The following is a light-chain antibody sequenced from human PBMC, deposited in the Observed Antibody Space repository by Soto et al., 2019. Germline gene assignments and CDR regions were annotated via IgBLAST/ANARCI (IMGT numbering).Light chain of an antibody. Sequence: IVLTQSPATLSLSPGVRVTLSCRASPRVSSSLAWYQQNPGQAPRLLIYDASNMANGISARFSGSGSGTDFTLTISSLEPEDFAVYYCQQRSNWPFSFGGGTKMEIK. CDR3: QQRSNWPFS. CDR2: DAS. V-gene: IGKV3-11*01. J-gene: IGKJ4*02. CDR1: PRVSSS.